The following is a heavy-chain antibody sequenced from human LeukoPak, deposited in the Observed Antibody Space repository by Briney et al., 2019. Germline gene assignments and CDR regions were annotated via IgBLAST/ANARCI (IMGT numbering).Heavy chain of an antibody. Sequence: GGSLRLSCAASGFTFSSFTMSWVRQAPGKGLEWVSAMSGSGRSTYYADSVKGRFTISRDNSKNTLYLQMDSLRDEDTAVYYCAKDSHWILFDDWGQGTLVTVSS. V-gene: IGHV3-23*01. CDR1: GFTFSSFT. D-gene: IGHD2-2*03. CDR2: MSGSGRST. J-gene: IGHJ4*02. CDR3: AKDSHWILFDD.